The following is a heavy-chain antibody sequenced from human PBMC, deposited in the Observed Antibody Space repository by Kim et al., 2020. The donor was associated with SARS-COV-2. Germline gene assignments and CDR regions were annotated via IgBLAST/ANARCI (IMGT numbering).Heavy chain of an antibody. CDR1: GFSFSSYA. Sequence: GGSLRLSCAASGFSFSSYAMSWVRQAPGKGLEWVSAISGSGGSTYYADSVKGRFTISRDNSKNTLYLQMNSLRAEDTAVYYCAKVGTYYYDSSVAGGIDYWGQGTLVTVSS. D-gene: IGHD3-22*01. J-gene: IGHJ4*02. CDR2: ISGSGGST. V-gene: IGHV3-23*01. CDR3: AKVGTYYYDSSVAGGIDY.